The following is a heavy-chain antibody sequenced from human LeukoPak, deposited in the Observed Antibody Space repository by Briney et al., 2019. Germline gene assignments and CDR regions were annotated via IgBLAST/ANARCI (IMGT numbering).Heavy chain of an antibody. CDR1: GFTFSSYG. V-gene: IGHV3-33*01. CDR3: ARAMVRGVPGGGFDP. J-gene: IGHJ5*02. Sequence: PGGSLRLSCEASGFTFSSYGMHWVRQAPGKGLEWVAVIWYDGSNKYYADSVKGRFTISRDNSKNTLYLQMNSLRAEDTAVYYCARAMVRGVPGGGFDPWGQGTLVTVSS. D-gene: IGHD3-10*01. CDR2: IWYDGSNK.